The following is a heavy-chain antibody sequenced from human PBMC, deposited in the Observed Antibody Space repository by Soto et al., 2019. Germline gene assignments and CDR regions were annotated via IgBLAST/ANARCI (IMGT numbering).Heavy chain of an antibody. Sequence: ASVKVSCKASGYTFTSDDINWVRQATGQGLEWMGWMNPNSGNTGYAQKCQGRVTMTRNTSISTADMELSSLRSEETAVYSCARSKIFGVVILSQWFDTWGQGTLGTVSS. V-gene: IGHV1-8*01. J-gene: IGHJ5*02. CDR3: ARSKIFGVVILSQWFDT. CDR2: MNPNSGNT. CDR1: GYTFTSDD. D-gene: IGHD3-3*01.